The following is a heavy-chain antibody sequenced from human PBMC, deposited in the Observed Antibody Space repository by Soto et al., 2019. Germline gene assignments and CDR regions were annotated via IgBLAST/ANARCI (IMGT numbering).Heavy chain of an antibody. CDR1: GFTFSSYA. D-gene: IGHD6-13*01. Sequence: EVQLLESGGGLVQPGGSLRLSCAASGFTFSSYAMSWVRQAPGKGLEWVSAISGSGGSTYYADSVKGRFTIARDNSNNTLYLQMNSLRAEDTAVYYCAKPRGMRAAAGTSWFDPWGQGTLVTVSS. V-gene: IGHV3-23*01. CDR2: ISGSGGST. J-gene: IGHJ5*02. CDR3: AKPRGMRAAAGTSWFDP.